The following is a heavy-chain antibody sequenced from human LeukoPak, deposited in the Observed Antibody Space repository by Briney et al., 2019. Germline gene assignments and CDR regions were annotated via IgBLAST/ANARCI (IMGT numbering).Heavy chain of an antibody. CDR1: GGSLSSSSYY. D-gene: IGHD2-21*01. V-gene: IGHV4-39*01. J-gene: IGHJ4*02. CDR3: ARLQSSGLVWSVY. CDR2: IYYSGST. Sequence: ASETLSLTCTVSGGSLSSSSYYWGWIRQPPGKGLEWIGSIYYSGSTYYNPSLKSRVTISVETSTNQFSLKRSSVTAADTAVYYCARLQSSGLVWSVYWGQGTLVTVSS.